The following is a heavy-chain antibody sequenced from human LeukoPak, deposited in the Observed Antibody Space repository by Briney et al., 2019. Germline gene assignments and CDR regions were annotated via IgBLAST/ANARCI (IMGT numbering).Heavy chain of an antibody. CDR1: GFTFSSYW. J-gene: IGHJ6*02. CDR3: TRGGGLDV. CDR2: INHNGNVN. V-gene: IGHV3-7*03. Sequence: GGSLRLSCAASGFTFSSYWMNWARRAPGKGLEWVASINHNGNVNYYVDSVKGRFTISRDNAKNSLYLQMSNLRAEDTAVYFCTRGGGLDVWGQGATVTVSS. D-gene: IGHD3-16*01.